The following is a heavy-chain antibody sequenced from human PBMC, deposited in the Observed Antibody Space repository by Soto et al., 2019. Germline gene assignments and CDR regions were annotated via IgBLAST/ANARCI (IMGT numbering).Heavy chain of an antibody. CDR2: ISTDSYTI. Sequence: GGSLRLSCAASGFTFRTYSMNWVRQAPGKGLEWVSYISTDSYTIYYADSVKGRFTISRDNSKNTLYLQMNSLRAEDTAVYYCAKGGLERRLSYYYYGMDVWGQGTTVTVSS. V-gene: IGHV3-48*01. CDR1: GFTFRTYS. CDR3: AKGGLERRLSYYYYGMDV. J-gene: IGHJ6*02. D-gene: IGHD1-1*01.